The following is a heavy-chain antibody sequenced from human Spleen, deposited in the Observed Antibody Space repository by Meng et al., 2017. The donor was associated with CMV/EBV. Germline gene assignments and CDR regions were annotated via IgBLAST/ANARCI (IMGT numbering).Heavy chain of an antibody. Sequence: GESLKISCVASGFTLSDHYMSWIRQAPGKGLEWVANIKQDGSEKYHVDSVKGRFTISRDNAKNTLYLQMNSMRAEDTAIYYCAREADTWGRGTLVTVSS. CDR2: IKQDGSEK. CDR1: GFTLSDHY. CDR3: AREADT. J-gene: IGHJ5*02. V-gene: IGHV3-7*01.